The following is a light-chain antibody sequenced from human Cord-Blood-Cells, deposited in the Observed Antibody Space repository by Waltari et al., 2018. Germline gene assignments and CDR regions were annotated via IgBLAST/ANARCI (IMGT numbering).Light chain of an antibody. CDR1: QSISSY. Sequence: DIQMTQSPSSLSASVGDRVPITCRASQSISSYLNWYQQKPGKAPKLLTYAASSLQSGVPSRFSGSGSGTDFTLTISSLQPEDFATDYCQQSYSTPPYTFGQGTKLEIK. CDR3: QQSYSTPPYT. V-gene: IGKV1-39*01. CDR2: AAS. J-gene: IGKJ2*01.